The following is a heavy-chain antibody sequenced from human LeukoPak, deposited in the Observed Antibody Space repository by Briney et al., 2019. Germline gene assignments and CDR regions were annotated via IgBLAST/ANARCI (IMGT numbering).Heavy chain of an antibody. CDR2: TSGSGDDT. V-gene: IGHV3-23*01. D-gene: IGHD2-15*01. Sequence: GGSLRLSCAPSGYTFSSYAMSWVRQAPGKGLEWVSSTSGSGDDTYYADSVKGRFTLSRDNSKNTLYLQMNSLRADDTAVYYCAKKRSSGGATQFDYWGQGTLVTVSS. CDR3: AKKRSSGGATQFDY. CDR1: GYTFSSYA. J-gene: IGHJ4*02.